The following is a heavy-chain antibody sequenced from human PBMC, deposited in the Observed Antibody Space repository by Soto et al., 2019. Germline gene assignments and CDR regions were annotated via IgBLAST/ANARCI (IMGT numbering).Heavy chain of an antibody. J-gene: IGHJ5*02. Sequence: QVQLVQSGAEVKKPGASVKVSCKASGYTFTSYAMHWVRQAPGQRLEWMGWINAGNGNTKYSQKFQGRVTITRDTSASTAYMELSSLRSEDTAVYYCARGGDCSGGRCYLSWFDPWGQGTLVTVSS. CDR1: GYTFTSYA. V-gene: IGHV1-3*01. CDR2: INAGNGNT. D-gene: IGHD2-15*01. CDR3: ARGGDCSGGRCYLSWFDP.